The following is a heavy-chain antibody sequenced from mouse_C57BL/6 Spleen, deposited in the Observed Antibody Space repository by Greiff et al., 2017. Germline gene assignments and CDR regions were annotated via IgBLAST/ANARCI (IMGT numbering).Heavy chain of an antibody. CDR2: IDPSDSET. J-gene: IGHJ2*01. D-gene: IGHD2-2*01. CDR3: ARFGYDGGYFDY. V-gene: IGHV1-52*01. CDR1: GYTFTSYW. Sequence: VQLQQPGAELVRPGSSVKLSCKASGYTFTSYWMHWVKQRPIQGLEWIGNIDPSDSETHYNQKFKDKATLTVDKSSSTAYMQLSSLTSEDSAVYYCARFGYDGGYFDYWGQGTTLTVSS.